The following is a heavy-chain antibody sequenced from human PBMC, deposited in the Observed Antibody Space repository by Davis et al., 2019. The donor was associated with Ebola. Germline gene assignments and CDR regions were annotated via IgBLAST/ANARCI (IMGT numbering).Heavy chain of an antibody. CDR3: AREGPDSGYDSFDY. CDR2: ISSTSNYI. CDR1: GFTFSSYA. Sequence: GGSLRLSCAASGFTFSSYAMHWVRQAPGKGLEWVSSISSTSNYIYYADSMKGRFTISRDNAKNSLYLQMNSLRAEDTAVYYCAREGPDSGYDSFDYWGQGTLVTVSS. V-gene: IGHV3-21*01. J-gene: IGHJ4*02. D-gene: IGHD5-12*01.